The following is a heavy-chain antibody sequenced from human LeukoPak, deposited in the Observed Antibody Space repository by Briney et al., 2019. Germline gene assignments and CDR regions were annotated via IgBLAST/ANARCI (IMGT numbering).Heavy chain of an antibody. D-gene: IGHD5-12*01. V-gene: IGHV1-18*04. Sequence: ASVKVSCKASGYTFTSYGISWVRQAPGQGLGWMGWISAYNGNTNYAQKLQGRVTMTTDTSTSTAYMELRSLRSDDTAVYYCARDGEYSGYDLGYFDYWGQGTLVTVSS. J-gene: IGHJ4*02. CDR1: GYTFTSYG. CDR2: ISAYNGNT. CDR3: ARDGEYSGYDLGYFDY.